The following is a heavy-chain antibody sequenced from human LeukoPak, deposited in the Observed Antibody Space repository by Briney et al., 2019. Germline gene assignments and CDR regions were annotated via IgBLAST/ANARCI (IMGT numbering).Heavy chain of an antibody. CDR3: ARDPRRGYSSGWYGY. V-gene: IGHV3-21*01. D-gene: IGHD6-19*01. J-gene: IGHJ4*02. CDR2: ISSSSSYI. Sequence: PGGSLRLSCAASGFTFSSYSMNWVRQAPGKGLEWVSSISSSSSYIYYADPVKGRFTISRDNAKNSLYLQMNSLRAEDTAVYYCARDPRRGYSSGWYGYWGQGTLVTVSS. CDR1: GFTFSSYS.